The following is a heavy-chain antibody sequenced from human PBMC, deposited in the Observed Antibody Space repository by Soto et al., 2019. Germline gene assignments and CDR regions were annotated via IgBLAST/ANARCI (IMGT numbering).Heavy chain of an antibody. Sequence: LRLSCAASGFTFSSYWMSWVRQAPGKGLEWVANIKQDGSDKYYVDSVKGRFTISRDNAKNSLYLQMNSLRAEDTAVYYCARDRCTSTSCFFDYWGQGTLVTVSS. CDR3: ARDRCTSTSCFFDY. J-gene: IGHJ4*02. D-gene: IGHD2-2*01. V-gene: IGHV3-7*03. CDR1: GFTFSSYW. CDR2: IKQDGSDK.